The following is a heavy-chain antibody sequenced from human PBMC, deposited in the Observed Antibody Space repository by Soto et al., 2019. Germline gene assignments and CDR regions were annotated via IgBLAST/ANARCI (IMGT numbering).Heavy chain of an antibody. D-gene: IGHD2-2*01. CDR1: GNTFTNFG. CDR3: ARVIPGAEAWFDP. V-gene: IGHV1-18*01. CDR2: ISAYTDDP. J-gene: IGHJ5*02. Sequence: ASVKVSCKASGNTFTNFGVTWVRQAPGQGLERMGWISAYTDDPNYAQKFQGRVTMTIDTSTSTAYLDLRSLTSDDTAVYYCARVIPGAEAWFDPWGQGTLVNV.